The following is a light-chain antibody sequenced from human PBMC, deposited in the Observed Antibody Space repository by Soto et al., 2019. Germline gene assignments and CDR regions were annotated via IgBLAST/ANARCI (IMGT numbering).Light chain of an antibody. CDR2: GAS. J-gene: IGKJ4*01. CDR1: QSVSSN. CDR3: QQRSNWPLT. V-gene: IGKV3-11*01. Sequence: EIGMTQSPATVSVSPGERVTLSCRASQSVSSNLAWYQQKPGQAPRLLIYGASNRAAGIPARFSGSGSGTDFTLTISSLEPEDFAVYYCQQRSNWPLTFGGGTKVDIK.